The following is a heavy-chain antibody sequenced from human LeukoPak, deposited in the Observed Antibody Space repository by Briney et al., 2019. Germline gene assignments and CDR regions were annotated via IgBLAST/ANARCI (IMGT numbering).Heavy chain of an antibody. CDR3: AKDFVPAAVWGYYFDY. CDR1: GFTFSSYA. J-gene: IGHJ4*02. V-gene: IGHV3-23*01. Sequence: GGSLRLSCAASGFTFSSYAMSWVRQAPGKGLEWVSAISGSGGSTYYADSVKGRFTISRDNSKNTLYLQMNSLRAEDTAVYYCAKDFVPAAVWGYYFDYWGQGTLVTVSS. D-gene: IGHD2-2*01. CDR2: ISGSGGST.